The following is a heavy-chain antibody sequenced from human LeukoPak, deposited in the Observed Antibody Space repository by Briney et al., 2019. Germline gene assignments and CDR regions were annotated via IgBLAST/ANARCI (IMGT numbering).Heavy chain of an antibody. CDR1: GVTFSSYG. CDR3: TTKVIRGNSGDDYDD. V-gene: IGHV3-30*03. CDR2: ISSDGNDK. D-gene: IGHD5-12*01. Sequence: PGGSLRLSCAASGVTFSSYGMHWVRQAPGKGLEWVALISSDGNDKLYGDSVKGRFTLSRDDSKSTLYLQMNSLRAEDTAVYYCTTKVIRGNSGDDYDDWGQGTLVTVSS. J-gene: IGHJ4*02.